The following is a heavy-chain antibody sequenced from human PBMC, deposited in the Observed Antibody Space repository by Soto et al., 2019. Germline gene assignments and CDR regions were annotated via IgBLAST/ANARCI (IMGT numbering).Heavy chain of an antibody. J-gene: IGHJ3*02. Sequence: ASVKVSCKASGYTFTSYGISWVRQAPGQGLEWMGWISAYNGNTNYAQKFQGRVTMTTDKSTSTAYMEMSSLRSGDTAVYYCASYEGLERHVYAFDIWGQGTMVTVSS. CDR2: ISAYNGNT. CDR3: ASYEGLERHVYAFDI. CDR1: GYTFTSYG. D-gene: IGHD1-1*01. V-gene: IGHV1-18*01.